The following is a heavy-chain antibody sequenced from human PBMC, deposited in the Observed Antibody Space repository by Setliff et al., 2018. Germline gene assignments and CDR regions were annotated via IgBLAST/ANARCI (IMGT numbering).Heavy chain of an antibody. Sequence: SETLSLTCTVSGGSISSSSYYWGWIRQPPGKGLEWIGNINYSGSTYYNPSLKSRVTISVDTSKNQFSLKLSSVTAADTAVYYCARHHRGVIISWFDPWGQGTLVTVSS. CDR2: INYSGST. D-gene: IGHD3-10*01. CDR1: GGSISSSSYY. V-gene: IGHV4-39*07. CDR3: ARHHRGVIISWFDP. J-gene: IGHJ5*02.